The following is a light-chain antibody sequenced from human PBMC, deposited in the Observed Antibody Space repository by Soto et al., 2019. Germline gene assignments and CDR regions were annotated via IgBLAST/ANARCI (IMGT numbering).Light chain of an antibody. Sequence: VVLTQSPGTLSLSPGDRATLSCRASQSVGSSYLAWYQQKPGQAPRLLIYGASSRATGIPNRFSGSGSGTDFTLTISRLEPEDFAVYYCQQYGRSPLTFGQGTKVDIK. V-gene: IGKV3-20*01. CDR3: QQYGRSPLT. CDR2: GAS. J-gene: IGKJ1*01. CDR1: QSVGSSY.